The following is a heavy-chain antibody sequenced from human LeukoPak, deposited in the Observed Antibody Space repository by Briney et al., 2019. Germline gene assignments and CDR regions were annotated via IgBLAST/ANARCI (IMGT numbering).Heavy chain of an antibody. J-gene: IGHJ4*02. V-gene: IGHV3-7*01. D-gene: IGHD3-10*01. CDR3: ARVPTRRAGSG. CDR2: IKQDGSEK. CDR1: GFTFSSCW. Sequence: PGGSLRLSCAASGFTFSSCWMSWVRQAPGKGLEWVANIKQDGSEKYYVDSVKGRFTISRDNAKNSLHLQMNSLRAEDTAVYYCARVPTRRAGSGWGQGTLVTVSS.